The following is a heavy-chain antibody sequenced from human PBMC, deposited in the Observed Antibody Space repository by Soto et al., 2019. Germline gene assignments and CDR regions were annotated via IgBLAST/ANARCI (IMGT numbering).Heavy chain of an antibody. CDR1: GFTFSSYA. D-gene: IGHD2-15*01. V-gene: IGHV3-23*01. J-gene: IGHJ4*02. Sequence: GGSLRLSCAASGFTFSSYAMSWVRQAPGKGLEWVSAISGSGGSTYYADSVKGRFTISRDNSKNTLYLQMNSLRAEDTAVYYCAKEGRCSGGSCYSLADYWGQGTLVTVSS. CDR2: ISGSGGST. CDR3: AKEGRCSGGSCYSLADY.